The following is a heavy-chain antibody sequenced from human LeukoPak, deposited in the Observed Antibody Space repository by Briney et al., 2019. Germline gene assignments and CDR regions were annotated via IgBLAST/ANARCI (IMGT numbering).Heavy chain of an antibody. CDR2: IYSGGST. CDR3: ATAARYYYYMDV. CDR1: GFTVSSNY. D-gene: IGHD6-13*01. Sequence: GGSLRLSCAASGFTVSSNYMSWVRQAPGKGLVWVSVIYSGGSTYYEDSVEGRFTIYRDNSKNTLYLQMNSLRAEDTAVYYCATAARYYYYMDVWGKGTTVTVSS. V-gene: IGHV3-66*02. J-gene: IGHJ6*03.